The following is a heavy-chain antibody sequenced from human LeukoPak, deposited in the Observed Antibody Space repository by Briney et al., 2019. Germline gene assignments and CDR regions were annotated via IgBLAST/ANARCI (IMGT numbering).Heavy chain of an antibody. V-gene: IGHV4-38-2*01. CDR2: VYHSGST. CDR1: GYSISSGYY. J-gene: IGHJ4*02. Sequence: SETLSPTCAVSGYSISSGYYWGWIRQPPGKGLEWIGSVYHSGSTYNNPSLKSRVTISVDTSKNQFSLKLSSVTAADTAVFYCAKWGTTAFDYWGQGILVTVSS. D-gene: IGHD4-17*01. CDR3: AKWGTTAFDY.